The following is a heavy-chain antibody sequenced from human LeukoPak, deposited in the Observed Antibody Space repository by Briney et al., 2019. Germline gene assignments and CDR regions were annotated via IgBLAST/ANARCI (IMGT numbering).Heavy chain of an antibody. V-gene: IGHV4-39*07. CDR3: ASDRGVWEWLVPGNWFDP. D-gene: IGHD6-19*01. CDR1: GCSISSSAYY. J-gene: IGHJ5*02. CDR2: IYYSGST. Sequence: PSETLSLTCTVSGCSISSSAYYWGRIPQPPGKGLEWIGGIYYSGSTYYNPSLQSRVTITVDTSKNQFSLTLRSVHAADTAAYFRASDRGVWEWLVPGNWFDPWGEGTLVTAS.